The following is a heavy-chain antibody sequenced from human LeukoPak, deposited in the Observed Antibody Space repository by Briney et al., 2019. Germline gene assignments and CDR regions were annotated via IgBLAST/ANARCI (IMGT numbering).Heavy chain of an antibody. CDR2: IYYSGNT. CDR3: ARDFYDTSTYYYVDAFDI. D-gene: IGHD3-22*01. V-gene: IGHV4-59*01. Sequence: PSETLSLACTVSGDSIGSYSWNWIRQPPGKGLEWSGYIYYSGNTNYNPSLKSRVTISVDTSKNQFSLKLSSVTAADTAVYYCARDFYDTSTYYYVDAFDIWGQGTMVTVSS. CDR1: GDSIGSYS. J-gene: IGHJ3*02.